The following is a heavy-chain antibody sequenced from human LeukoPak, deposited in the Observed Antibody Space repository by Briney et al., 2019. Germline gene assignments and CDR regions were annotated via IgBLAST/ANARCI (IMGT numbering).Heavy chain of an antibody. CDR2: IYTTGTT. Sequence: PSETLSLTCSVSGGSINSYYWAWVRQPAGKGLEWIGRIYTTGTTHYSPSLKSRLTMSVDTSKNQFSLKLRSVTAADTAVYYCGRQGYTASYSFVDYWSQGTLVTVSS. CDR1: GGSINSYY. CDR3: GRQGYTASYSFVDY. D-gene: IGHD2-15*01. J-gene: IGHJ4*02. V-gene: IGHV4-4*07.